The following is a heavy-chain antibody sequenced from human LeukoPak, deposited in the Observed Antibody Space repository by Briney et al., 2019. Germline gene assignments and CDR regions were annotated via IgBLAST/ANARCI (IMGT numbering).Heavy chain of an antibody. CDR1: GDSFSGHY. J-gene: IGHJ4*02. CDR2: INHSGST. Sequence: SETLSLTCAVYGDSFSGHYWSWIRQPPGKGLEWIGEINHSGSTNYNPSLKSRVTISVDSSKNQLSLNLISVTAADTAVYYCARGPHCSGGSCYSPAFDYWCQGTLVTVSS. V-gene: IGHV4-34*01. CDR3: ARGPHCSGGSCYSPAFDY. D-gene: IGHD2-15*01.